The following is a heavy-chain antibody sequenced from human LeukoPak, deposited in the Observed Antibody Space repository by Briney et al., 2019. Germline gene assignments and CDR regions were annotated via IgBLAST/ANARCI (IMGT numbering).Heavy chain of an antibody. CDR1: GGSMSSFH. J-gene: IGHJ3*02. CDR2: IYSSGST. Sequence: PSETLSLTCSVSGGSMSSFHWSWIRQPPGEGLEWIGYIYSSGSTNYNPSLKSRVTISVDTSKNQFSLKLSSVTAADTAVYYCARSNHARKDIWGQGTTVTVSS. CDR3: ARSNHARKDI. V-gene: IGHV4-59*01.